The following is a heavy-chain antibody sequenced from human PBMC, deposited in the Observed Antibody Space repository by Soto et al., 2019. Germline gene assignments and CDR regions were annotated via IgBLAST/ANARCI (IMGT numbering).Heavy chain of an antibody. CDR1: GFTFSDFL. CDR2: IKEDGSET. J-gene: IGHJ4*02. Sequence: EVQLVESGGNLVHPGGSLRLSCAASGFTFSDFLMSWVRLAPGRGLEWVANIKEDGSETYYVDSVEGRFTISRDNAKKSLYLQMNSLRAEDTALYYCARGGSHSSDSWGQGALVTVSS. V-gene: IGHV3-7*05. CDR3: ARGGSHSSDS. D-gene: IGHD1-26*01.